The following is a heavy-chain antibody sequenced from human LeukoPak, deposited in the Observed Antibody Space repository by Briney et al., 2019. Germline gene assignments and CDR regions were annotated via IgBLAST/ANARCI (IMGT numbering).Heavy chain of an antibody. V-gene: IGHV3-33*01. CDR1: GFTFSSYG. CDR2: IWYDGSNK. Sequence: GGSLRLSCAASGFTFSSYGMHWVRQAPGKGLERVAVIWYDGSNKYYADSVKGRFTISRDNSKNTLYLQMNSLRAEDTAVYYCARVLKLSEPAWLMGYWGQGTLVTVSS. J-gene: IGHJ4*02. CDR3: ARVLKLSEPAWLMGY. D-gene: IGHD3-22*01.